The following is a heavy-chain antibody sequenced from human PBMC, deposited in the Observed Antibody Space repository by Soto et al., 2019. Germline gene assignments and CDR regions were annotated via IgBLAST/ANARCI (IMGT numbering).Heavy chain of an antibody. CDR1: GGSFSGYY. D-gene: IGHD5-12*01. CDR3: ARERWLQVVFDY. V-gene: IGHV4-34*01. CDR2: INHSGST. J-gene: IGHJ4*02. Sequence: QVQLQQRGAGLLKPSETLSLTCAVYGGSFSGYYWSWIRQPPGKGLEWIGEINHSGSTNYNPSLKSRVTISVDTSKNQFSLKLSSVTAADTAVYYCARERWLQVVFDYWGQGTLVTVSS.